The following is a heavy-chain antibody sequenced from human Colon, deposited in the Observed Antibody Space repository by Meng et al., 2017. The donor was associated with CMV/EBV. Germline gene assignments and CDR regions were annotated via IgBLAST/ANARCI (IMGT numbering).Heavy chain of an antibody. Sequence: GGSLRLSCAASGFPFSLFTMIWVRQAPGKGLEWVSSISPSGEYIHYADSLKGRFTISRDTTNNSLYLQMNNLSAGDTATYFCARDFKSGRPWGQGTLVTVSS. J-gene: IGHJ5*02. V-gene: IGHV3-21*06. CDR2: ISPSGEYI. CDR3: ARDFKSGRP. CDR1: GFPFSLFT.